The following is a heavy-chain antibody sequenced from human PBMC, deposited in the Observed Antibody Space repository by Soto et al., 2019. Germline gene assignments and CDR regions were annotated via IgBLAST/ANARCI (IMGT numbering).Heavy chain of an antibody. D-gene: IGHD6-6*01. CDR3: TTGRFSSSLYFDS. Sequence: EVQLVESGGGLVKPGGTLRVSCAASGITFSNVWMTLVRQAPGKGLEWVGRIKSKTDGGTTDYGAPVRGRFTISRDDSKNTLHLQMNSLKTEDTAVYYCTTGRFSSSLYFDSWGQGTLVTVSS. CDR2: IKSKTDGGTT. CDR1: GITFSNVW. V-gene: IGHV3-15*01. J-gene: IGHJ4*02.